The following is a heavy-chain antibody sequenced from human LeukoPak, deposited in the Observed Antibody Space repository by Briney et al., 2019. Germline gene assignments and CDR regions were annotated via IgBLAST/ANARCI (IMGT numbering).Heavy chain of an antibody. V-gene: IGHV3-21*01. J-gene: IGHJ3*02. Sequence: NSGGSLRLSCAASGFTFSSYSMNWVRQAPGKGLEWVSSISSSSSYIYYADSVKGRFTISRDNAKNSLYLQMNSLRAEDTAVYYCARDRWGFLSHAFDIWGQGTMVTVSS. CDR3: ARDRWGFLSHAFDI. CDR2: ISSSSSYI. CDR1: GFTFSSYS. D-gene: IGHD3-3*01.